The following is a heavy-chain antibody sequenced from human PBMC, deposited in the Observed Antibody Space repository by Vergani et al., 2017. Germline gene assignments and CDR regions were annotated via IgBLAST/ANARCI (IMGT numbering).Heavy chain of an antibody. V-gene: IGHV4-39*02. J-gene: IGHJ4*02. CDR1: GGSIRSTFYY. D-gene: IGHD3-10*01. CDR2: IYYSGST. CDR3: AREPHYYNATGNNYHV. Sequence: QLQLQESDPGLVKPSETLSLTCTVSGGSIRSTFYYWGWIRQPPGKGLEWIGTIYYSGSTYYNPSLKSRVTISVDTSKNQFSLKLNSVTAADTAVYFCAREPHYYNATGNNYHVWGQGTLVIVSS.